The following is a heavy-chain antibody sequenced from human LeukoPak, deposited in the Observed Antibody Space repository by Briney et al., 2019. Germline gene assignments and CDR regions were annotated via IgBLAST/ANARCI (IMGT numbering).Heavy chain of an antibody. D-gene: IGHD2-2*01. CDR2: ISYDGSNK. CDR1: GFTFSSYA. V-gene: IGHV3-30*04. CDR3: AREEVVVVPAAMAYYYGMDV. J-gene: IGHJ6*02. Sequence: PGGSLRLSCAASGFTFSSYAMHWVRQAPGKGLEWVAVISYDGSNKYYADSVKGRFTISRDNSKNTLYLQMNSLRAEDTAVYYCAREEVVVVPAAMAYYYGMDVWGRGTTVTVSS.